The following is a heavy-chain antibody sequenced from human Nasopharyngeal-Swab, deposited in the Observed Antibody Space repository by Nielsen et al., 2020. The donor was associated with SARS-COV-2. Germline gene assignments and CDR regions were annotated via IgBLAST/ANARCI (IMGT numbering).Heavy chain of an antibody. J-gene: IGHJ6*02. CDR3: ARGRRERAPRYYYYGMDV. CDR2: INPSGST. V-gene: IGHV4-34*01. CDR1: GGAFRGFY. D-gene: IGHD1-1*01. Sequence: SETLSLTCAAYGGAFRGFYWSWIRQSPGEGLEWIGEINPSGSTDYNPSLKSRVSMSVDTSKNQVFLNLRSVTAADTALYYCARGRRERAPRYYYYGMDVWGQGTTVTVS.